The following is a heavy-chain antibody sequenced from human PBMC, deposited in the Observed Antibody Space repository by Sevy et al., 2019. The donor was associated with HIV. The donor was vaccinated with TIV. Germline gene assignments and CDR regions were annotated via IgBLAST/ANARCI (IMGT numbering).Heavy chain of an antibody. Sequence: SETLSLTCTVSGGSISSSSYYWGWIRQPPGKGLEWIGSIYYSGSTYYNPSLKSRVTISVDTSKNQLSLKLSSVTGADTAVYSCATLPTRPAGDWFDPWGQGTLVTVSS. V-gene: IGHV4-39*01. J-gene: IGHJ5*02. CDR3: ATLPTRPAGDWFDP. D-gene: IGHD3-10*01. CDR2: IYYSGST. CDR1: GGSISSSSYY.